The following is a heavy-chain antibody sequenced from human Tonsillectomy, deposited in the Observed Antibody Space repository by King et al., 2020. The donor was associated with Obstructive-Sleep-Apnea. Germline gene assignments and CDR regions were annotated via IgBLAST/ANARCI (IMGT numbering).Heavy chain of an antibody. CDR2: ISWNSGSI. CDR3: SKDIQYYDSSGYYYGRLIDY. J-gene: IGHJ4*02. V-gene: IGHV3-9*01. CDR1: GFTFDDYA. Sequence: VQLVESGGGLVQPGRSLRLSCAASGFTFDDYAMHWVRQAPGKGLEWVSGISWNSGSIGYADSVKGRFTISRDNAKNSLYLQMNSLRAEDTALYYCSKDIQYYDSSGYYYGRLIDYWGQGTLVTVSS. D-gene: IGHD3-22*01.